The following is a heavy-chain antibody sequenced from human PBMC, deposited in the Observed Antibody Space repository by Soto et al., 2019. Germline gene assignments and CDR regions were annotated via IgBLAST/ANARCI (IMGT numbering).Heavy chain of an antibody. CDR1: GFTFSTQA. CDR3: AKDLHGSGWSFDQ. J-gene: IGHJ4*02. Sequence: VGSLRLSCSASGFTFSTQAMAWVRQAPGKGLEWVSALISSGESPDYADSVKGRFTISRDNSKNTLYLQMNSLRADDTAVYYCAKDLHGSGWSFDQWGQGTVVTVSS. CDR2: LISSGESP. V-gene: IGHV3-23*01. D-gene: IGHD6-19*01.